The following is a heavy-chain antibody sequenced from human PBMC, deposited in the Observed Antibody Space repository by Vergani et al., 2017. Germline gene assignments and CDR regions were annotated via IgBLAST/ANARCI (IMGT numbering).Heavy chain of an antibody. V-gene: IGHV3-73*01. D-gene: IGHD3-22*01. CDR3: TSPHYYDSSGYYRDLDY. Sequence: EVQLVESGGGLVQPGGSLKLSCAASGFTFSGSAMHWVRQASGKGLEWVGRIRSKANSYATAYAASVKGRFTISRDDSKNTAYLQMNSLKTEDTAVYYCTSPHYYDSSGYYRDLDYWGQGTLVTVSS. CDR2: IRSKANSYAT. CDR1: GFTFSGSA. J-gene: IGHJ4*02.